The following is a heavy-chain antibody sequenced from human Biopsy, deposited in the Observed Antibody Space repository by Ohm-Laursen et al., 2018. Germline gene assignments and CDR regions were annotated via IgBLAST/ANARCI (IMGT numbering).Heavy chain of an antibody. CDR1: RASISNGGYF. CDR3: ARIPILVVPAAIVYRHRRHLQGLDV. V-gene: IGHV2-70*16. Sequence: TLSLTCTVSRASISNGGYFWSWVRQPPGKALEWLARIHWADAKLYRGPLKTRLTISKGTSENHVVLTLPAVAPVDTATYYCARIPILVVPAAIVYRHRRHLQGLDVWGQGTTVIVSS. CDR2: IHWADAK. J-gene: IGHJ6*02. D-gene: IGHD2-2*02.